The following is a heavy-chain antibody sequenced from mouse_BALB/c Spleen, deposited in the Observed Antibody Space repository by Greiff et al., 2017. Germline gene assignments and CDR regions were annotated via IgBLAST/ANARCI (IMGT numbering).Heavy chain of an antibody. V-gene: IGHV1S81*02. CDR1: GFTFTSYY. CDR2: INPSNGGT. J-gene: IGHJ2*01. Sequence: QVQLQQPGAELVKPGASVKLSCKASGFTFTSYYMYWVKQRPGQGLEWIGGINPSNGGTNFNEKFKSKVTLTVDKSSSKVYMQLSSLNSEDSAVYYCTRDYRYDGTVYDFDYWGQGTTLTVSS. CDR3: TRDYRYDGTVYDFDY. D-gene: IGHD2-14*01.